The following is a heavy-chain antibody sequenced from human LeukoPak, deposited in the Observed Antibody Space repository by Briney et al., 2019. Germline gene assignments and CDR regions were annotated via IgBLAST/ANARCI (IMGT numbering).Heavy chain of an antibody. J-gene: IGHJ6*03. CDR2: VNSDGSGT. CDR1: GFTFSRYS. V-gene: IGHV3-74*01. D-gene: IGHD2-21*01. Sequence: GGSLRLSCAASGFTFSRYSMHWVRQAPGKGLVWVSHVNSDGSGTDYADSVKGRFTISRDNAKNTLYLQMNSLRAEDTAVYYCAAISSYYYMDVWGKGTTVTISS. CDR3: AAISSYYYMDV.